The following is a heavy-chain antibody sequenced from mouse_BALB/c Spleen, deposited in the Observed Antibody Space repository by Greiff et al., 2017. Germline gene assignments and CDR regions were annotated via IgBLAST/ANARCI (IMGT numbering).Heavy chain of an antibody. V-gene: IGHV3-8*02. Sequence: EVKLMESGPSLVKPSQSLSLTCSVTGDSITSCYWNWIRKLPGNKLEYMGYISYSGSTYNNPPLKSRISITRDTSKNQYYLQLNSVTTEDTATYYCAYFDYWGQGTTLTVSS. CDR3: AYFDY. CDR1: GDSITSCY. J-gene: IGHJ2*01. CDR2: ISYSGST.